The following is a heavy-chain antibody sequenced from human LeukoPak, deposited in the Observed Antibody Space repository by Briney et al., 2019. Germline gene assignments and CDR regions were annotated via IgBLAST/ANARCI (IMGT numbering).Heavy chain of an antibody. CDR3: ARQHYYYGLDV. Sequence: SETLSLTCTVSGGSISSSTYYWGWIRQPPGKGLEWIGGIYNSGSTYYNPSLKSRVTISVDTSKNQFSLKLISVTAADTAVYYCARQHYYYGLDVWGQGTTVTVSS. CDR2: IYNSGST. V-gene: IGHV4-39*01. J-gene: IGHJ6*02. CDR1: GGSISSSTYY.